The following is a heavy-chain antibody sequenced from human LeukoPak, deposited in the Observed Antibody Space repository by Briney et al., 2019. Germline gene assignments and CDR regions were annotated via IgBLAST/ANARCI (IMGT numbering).Heavy chain of an antibody. CDR1: GFTFRSHA. J-gene: IGHJ4*02. V-gene: IGHV3-23*01. Sequence: GGSLRLSCVGSGFTFRSHAMSWDRQAPEKGLEFVSGIYENGGTTYYADSVKGRFSISRDNSKNTLYLQMDSLRGEDTAVYYCAKDFRIGYSAHFDYWGQGALVTVSS. CDR2: IYENGGTT. CDR3: AKDFRIGYSAHFDY. D-gene: IGHD2-21*01.